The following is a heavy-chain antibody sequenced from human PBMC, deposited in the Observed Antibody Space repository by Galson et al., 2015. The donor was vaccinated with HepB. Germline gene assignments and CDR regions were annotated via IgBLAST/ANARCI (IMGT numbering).Heavy chain of an antibody. D-gene: IGHD3-10*01. J-gene: IGHJ4*02. CDR3: AHVLRGVDY. CDR2: IYWNDDK. V-gene: IGHV2-5*01. Sequence: PALVKPTQPLTLTCTFSGFSLSTSGVGVGWLRQPPGKALEWLALIYWNDDKRYSPSLKSRLTITKDTSKNQVVLTMTNMDPVDTATYYCAHVLRGVDYWGQGTLVTVSS. CDR1: GFSLSTSGVG.